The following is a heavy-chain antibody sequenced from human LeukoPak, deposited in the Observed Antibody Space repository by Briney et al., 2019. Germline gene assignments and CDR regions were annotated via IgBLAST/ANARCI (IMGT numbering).Heavy chain of an antibody. J-gene: IGHJ5*02. Sequence: ASVKVSCKASGFTFTNSAMQWVRQARGQRLEWIGWIVVGSGNTNYAQKFQERVTITRDMSTSTAYMELSSLRSEDTAVYYCAADPHRTYYYDSSCYYPPRPAGLDPWGQGTLVTVSS. D-gene: IGHD3-22*01. CDR2: IVVGSGNT. CDR3: AADPHRTYYYDSSCYYPPRPAGLDP. CDR1: GFTFTNSA. V-gene: IGHV1-58*02.